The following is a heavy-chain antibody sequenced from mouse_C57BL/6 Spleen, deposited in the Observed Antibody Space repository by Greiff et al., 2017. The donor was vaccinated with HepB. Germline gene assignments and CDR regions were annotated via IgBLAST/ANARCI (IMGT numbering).Heavy chain of an antibody. CDR2: IYPGDGDT. CDR1: GYAFRSSW. CDR3: ASYDYDDY. V-gene: IGHV1-82*01. J-gene: IGHJ2*01. Sequence: VPLQQSGPELGKPGASVEISCKAFGYAFRSSWMNWGKQRPGKGLEWIGRIYPGDGDTNYNGKVKGKATLTADKSSSTAYMQLSSLTSEDSAVYFCASYDYDDYWGQGTTLTVSS. D-gene: IGHD2-4*01.